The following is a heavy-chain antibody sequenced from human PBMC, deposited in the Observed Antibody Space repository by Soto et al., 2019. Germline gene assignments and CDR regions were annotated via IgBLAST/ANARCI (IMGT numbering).Heavy chain of an antibody. J-gene: IGHJ6*03. CDR1: GDSISNYY. Sequence: SETLSLTCTVSGDSISNYYWSWIRQPPGKALEWIGYIYYSGSTNYNPSLKSRVTISVDTSKNQFSLKLTSVTAADTAVYYCARQLAGANYYYYMDVWGKGTTVTVSS. CDR2: IYYSGST. D-gene: IGHD6-6*01. V-gene: IGHV4-59*01. CDR3: ARQLAGANYYYYMDV.